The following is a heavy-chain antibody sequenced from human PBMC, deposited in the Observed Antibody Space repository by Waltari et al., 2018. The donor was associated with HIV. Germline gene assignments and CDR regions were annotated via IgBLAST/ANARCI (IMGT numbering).Heavy chain of an antibody. CDR2: MNGDRSIT. CDR3: AKGGTSGYTFGFGR. Sequence: EVQLVESGGGLVQPGGSLRLSCAASGFTFSSYWMHWVRQAPGKGLVGVARMNGDRSITRHADSVKGRFTIPRDNARNTLYLQMNSLGAEDTAMYYCAKGGTSGYTFGFGRWGQGTLVTVSS. D-gene: IGHD5-18*01. V-gene: IGHV3-74*01. CDR1: GFTFSSYW. J-gene: IGHJ1*01.